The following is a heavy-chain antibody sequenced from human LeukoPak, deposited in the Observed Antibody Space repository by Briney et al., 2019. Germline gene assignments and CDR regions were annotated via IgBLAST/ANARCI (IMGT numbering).Heavy chain of an antibody. V-gene: IGHV4-39*01. CDR1: GGSISSRSYY. CDR2: IYYSGST. Sequence: PSETLSLTCTVSGGSISSRSYYWGWIRQPPGKGLEWIGSIYYSGSTYYNPSLKSRVTISVDTSKNQFSLKLNSVTAADTAVYYCARLKYYYDSSGYYRNDAFDIWGQGTMVTVSS. J-gene: IGHJ3*02. CDR3: ARLKYYYDSSGYYRNDAFDI. D-gene: IGHD3-22*01.